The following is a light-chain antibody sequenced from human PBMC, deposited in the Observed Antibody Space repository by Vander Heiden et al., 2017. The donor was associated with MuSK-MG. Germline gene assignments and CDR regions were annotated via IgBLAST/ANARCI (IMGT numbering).Light chain of an antibody. CDR3: QQDKSYLLLP. Sequence: DIQMTHSPSSLSASVGDRVTITCRASQGISNYLAWFQQNPGKAPKPLLYAASSLQSGVPSKFSGSGYGTHSPLTSSMRHPEDFASYYCQQDKSYLLLPFGGGTKVEIK. CDR2: AAS. J-gene: IGKJ4*01. V-gene: IGKV1-16*02. CDR1: QGISNY.